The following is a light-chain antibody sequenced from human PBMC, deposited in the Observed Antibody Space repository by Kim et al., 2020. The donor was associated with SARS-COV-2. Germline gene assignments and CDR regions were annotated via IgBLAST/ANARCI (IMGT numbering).Light chain of an antibody. J-gene: IGKJ5*01. CDR2: AAS. V-gene: IGKV1-8*01. CDR1: QGIRSY. CDR3: QQYYTSSFT. Sequence: AATGDRVPITCRASQGIRSYLAWYQQKPGKVPKLLMYAASTLQGGVPSRFSGSGSGTDFSLTISCLQPEDFATYYCQQYYTSSFTFGQGTRLEIK.